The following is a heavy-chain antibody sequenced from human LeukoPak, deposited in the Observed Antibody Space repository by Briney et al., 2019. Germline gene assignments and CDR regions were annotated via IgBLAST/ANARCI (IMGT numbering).Heavy chain of an antibody. Sequence: GGSLRLSCAASGFTFSSYGMHWVRQAPGKGLEWVAFIRYDGSNKYYADSVKGRFTISRDNSKNTLYLQMNSLRAEDTAVYYCARDADYYGSGSYWGQGTLVTVSS. CDR2: IRYDGSNK. V-gene: IGHV3-30*02. D-gene: IGHD3-10*01. CDR1: GFTFSSYG. J-gene: IGHJ4*02. CDR3: ARDADYYGSGSY.